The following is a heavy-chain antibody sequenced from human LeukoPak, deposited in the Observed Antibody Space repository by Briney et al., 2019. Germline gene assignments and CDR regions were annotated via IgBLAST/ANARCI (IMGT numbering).Heavy chain of an antibody. V-gene: IGHV3-7*01. CDR3: ARILPRAIIVVPAPPSDY. CDR2: INQDGSEK. Sequence: PGGSLRLSCAASGFTFSSYAMSWVRQAPGKGLEWVANINQDGSEKYYVDSVKGRFTISRDNAKNSVYLQMNSLRAEDTAVYYCARILPRAIIVVPAPPSDYWGQGTLVTVHS. J-gene: IGHJ4*02. CDR1: GFTFSSYA. D-gene: IGHD5-24*01.